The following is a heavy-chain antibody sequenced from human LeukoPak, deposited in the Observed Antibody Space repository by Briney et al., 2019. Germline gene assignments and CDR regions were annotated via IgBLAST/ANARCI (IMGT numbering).Heavy chain of an antibody. J-gene: IGHJ6*02. D-gene: IGHD3-22*01. CDR1: GDSVSSNSAA. CDR2: TYYRSKWYN. Sequence: SQTLSLTCATSGDSVSSNSAAWNWIRQSPSRGLEWLGRTYYRSKWYNDYAVSVKSRITINPDTSKNQFSLQLNSVTPEDTAVYYCARFVGYYDSSGYYYDPDYYYYYGMDVWGQGTTVTVSS. V-gene: IGHV6-1*01. CDR3: ARFVGYYDSSGYYYDPDYYYYYGMDV.